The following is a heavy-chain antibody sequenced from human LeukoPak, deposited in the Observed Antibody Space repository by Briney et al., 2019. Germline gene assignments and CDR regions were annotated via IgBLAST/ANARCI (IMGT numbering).Heavy chain of an antibody. CDR2: INHSGST. J-gene: IGHJ4*02. Sequence: GSLRLSCAASGFTFSSYSMNWVRQAPGKGLEWIGEINHSGSTNYNPSLKSRVTISVDTSKNQFSLKLSSVTAADTAVYYCARGVDGEPGQLWFDYWGQGTLVTVSS. CDR1: GFTFSSYS. V-gene: IGHV4-34*01. D-gene: IGHD5-18*01. CDR3: ARGVDGEPGQLWFDY.